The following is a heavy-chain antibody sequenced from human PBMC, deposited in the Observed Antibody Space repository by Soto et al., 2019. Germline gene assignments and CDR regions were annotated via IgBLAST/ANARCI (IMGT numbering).Heavy chain of an antibody. D-gene: IGHD3-10*01. V-gene: IGHV4-31*03. CDR3: ARVGSVVRGVILAPQSYFDY. CDR2: IYYGGST. Sequence: PSETLSLTCTVSGGSISSGGYYWSWIRQHPGKGLEWIGYIYYGGSTYYNPSLKSRVTISVDTSKNQFSLKLSSVTAADTAVYYCARVGSVVRGVILAPQSYFDYWGQGTLVTVSS. J-gene: IGHJ4*02. CDR1: GGSISSGGYY.